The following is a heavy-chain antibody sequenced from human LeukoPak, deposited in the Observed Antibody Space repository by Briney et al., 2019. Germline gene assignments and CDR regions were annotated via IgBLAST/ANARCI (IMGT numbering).Heavy chain of an antibody. CDR1: GASVSSNSAS. CDR3: ARETMPTQWYAFDI. D-gene: IGHD2-15*01. Sequence: SQTLSLTCAISGASVSSNSASWNWIRQSPSRGLEWLGRTYYRSKWYNDYAVSVKSRITINPDTSKNQFSLQLNSVTPEDTAVYYCARETMPTQWYAFDIWGQGTMVTVSS. CDR2: TYYRSKWYN. V-gene: IGHV6-1*01. J-gene: IGHJ3*02.